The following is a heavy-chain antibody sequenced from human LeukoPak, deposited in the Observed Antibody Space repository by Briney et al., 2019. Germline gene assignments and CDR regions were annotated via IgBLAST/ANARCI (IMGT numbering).Heavy chain of an antibody. V-gene: IGHV3-7*01. J-gene: IGHJ4*02. Sequence: GGSLRLSCAASGFTFSSYWMSWFRQAPGKGLEWVANIKQDGSEKYYVDSVRGRFTISRDNAKNSLYLQMNSLRAEDTAVYYCARGGAAAARKRGVDYWGQGTLVTVSS. D-gene: IGHD6-13*01. CDR1: GFTFSSYW. CDR3: ARGGAAAARKRGVDY. CDR2: IKQDGSEK.